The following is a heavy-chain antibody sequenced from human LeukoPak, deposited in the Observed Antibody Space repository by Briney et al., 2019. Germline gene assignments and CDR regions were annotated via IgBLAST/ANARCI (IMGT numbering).Heavy chain of an antibody. V-gene: IGHV4-38-2*02. J-gene: IGHJ4*02. Sequence: SETLSLTCTVSGYSISSGYYWGWIRQPPGKGLEWIGSIYHSGSTYYNPSLKSRVTISVDTSMNQFSLKLSSVTAADTAVYYCARKVWQWPVLFFDYWGQGTLVTVSS. CDR1: GYSISSGYY. D-gene: IGHD6-19*01. CDR3: ARKVWQWPVLFFDY. CDR2: IYHSGST.